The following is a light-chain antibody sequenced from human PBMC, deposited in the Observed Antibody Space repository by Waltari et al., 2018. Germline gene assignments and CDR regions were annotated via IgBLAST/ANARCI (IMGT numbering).Light chain of an antibody. J-gene: IGLJ3*02. V-gene: IGLV2-11*01. CDR1: SGDIGDHDR. CDR2: DVS. CDR3: CTYTGGYTWV. Sequence: QSALTQPRSVSGSPGQSVTISCTGTSGDIGDHDRVSWYQQPPGTAPKLMIYDVSKRPSGVPARFSGSKSGYTASLTISGLQPDDEADYYCCTYTGGYTWVFGGGTKLTVL.